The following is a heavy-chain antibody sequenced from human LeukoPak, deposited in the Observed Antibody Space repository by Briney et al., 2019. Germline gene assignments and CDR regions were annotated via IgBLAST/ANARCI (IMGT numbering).Heavy chain of an antibody. Sequence: GASVKVSCKASGYTFTSYGISWVRQAPGQGLEWMGWTSAYNGNTNYAQKLQGRVTMTTDTSTSTAYMGLRSLRSDDTAVYYCARYFVGYSGYDWRGVFDYWGQGTLVTVSS. D-gene: IGHD5-12*01. CDR3: ARYFVGYSGYDWRGVFDY. V-gene: IGHV1-18*01. CDR1: GYTFTSYG. J-gene: IGHJ4*02. CDR2: TSAYNGNT.